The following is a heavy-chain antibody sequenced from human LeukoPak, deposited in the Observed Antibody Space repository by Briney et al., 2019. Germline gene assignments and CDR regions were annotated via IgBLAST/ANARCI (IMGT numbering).Heavy chain of an antibody. Sequence: SETLSLTCTVSGGSISSSSYYWGWIRQPPGKGLEWIGSIYYSGSTYYNPSLKSRVTMSVDTSKNQFSLKLSSVTAADTAVYYCAREEDYYDFWSGYPNARPPYNWFDPWGQGTLVTVSS. CDR3: AREEDYYDFWSGYPNARPPYNWFDP. J-gene: IGHJ5*02. CDR1: GGSISSSSYY. V-gene: IGHV4-39*07. CDR2: IYYSGST. D-gene: IGHD3-3*01.